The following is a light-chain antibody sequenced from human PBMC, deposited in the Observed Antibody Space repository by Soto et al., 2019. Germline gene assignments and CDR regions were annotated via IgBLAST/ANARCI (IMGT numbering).Light chain of an antibody. Sequence: QSVLTQPPSVSGAPGQRVTISCTGSSSNIGADYVVYWYQELPGTPPKLLIYGNSNRPSGVPDRFSGSKSGTSASLAITGLQAEDEADYYCQAYDSSLSGVVFGGGTKLTVL. V-gene: IGLV1-40*01. CDR3: QAYDSSLSGVV. CDR1: SSNIGADYV. CDR2: GNS. J-gene: IGLJ2*01.